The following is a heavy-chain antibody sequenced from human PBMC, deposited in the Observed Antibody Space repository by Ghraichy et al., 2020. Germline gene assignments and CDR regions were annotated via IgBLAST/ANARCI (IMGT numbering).Heavy chain of an antibody. V-gene: IGHV3-48*03. D-gene: IGHD2-2*01. CDR1: GMAFSSYE. J-gene: IGHJ5*02. CDR2: FSISASTM. Sequence: GGSLRLSCIASGMAFSSYEMNLVRQAPGKGLEWVSQFSISASTMFFADSVKGRFTMSRDSAKNTLFLQMNSLTVEDTGVYYCARDGGYVGLDPWGRGTQVSVIS. CDR3: ARDGGYVGLDP.